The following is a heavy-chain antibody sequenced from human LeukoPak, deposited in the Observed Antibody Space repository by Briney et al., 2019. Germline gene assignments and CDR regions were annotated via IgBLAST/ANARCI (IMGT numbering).Heavy chain of an antibody. J-gene: IGHJ4*02. V-gene: IGHV3-23*01. Sequence: PGGSLRLSCAASGSTFSSYAMSWVRQAPGKGREWVSAISGSGGSTYYADSVKGRFTISRDNSKNTLYLQMNSLRAEDTAVYYCAKDGPYCSGGSCYPPSYWGQGTLVTVSS. CDR3: AKDGPYCSGGSCYPPSY. CDR2: ISGSGGST. CDR1: GSTFSSYA. D-gene: IGHD2-15*01.